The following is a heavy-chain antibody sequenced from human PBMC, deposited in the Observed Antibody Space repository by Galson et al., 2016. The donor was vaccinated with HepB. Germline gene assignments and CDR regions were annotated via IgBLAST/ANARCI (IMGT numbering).Heavy chain of an antibody. V-gene: IGHV3-7*01. CDR2: VKPDGSAK. D-gene: IGHD5-24*01. J-gene: IGHJ4*02. CDR1: GFTFSTYW. CDR3: ARRQLYTMSAFDY. Sequence: SLRLSCAASGFTFSTYWMSWVRQAPGKGLEWVANVKPDGSAKYSVDSVKGRFTISRDTAKSSLYLQMNSLRAEDTAVYYCARRQLYTMSAFDYWGQGTLVTVSS.